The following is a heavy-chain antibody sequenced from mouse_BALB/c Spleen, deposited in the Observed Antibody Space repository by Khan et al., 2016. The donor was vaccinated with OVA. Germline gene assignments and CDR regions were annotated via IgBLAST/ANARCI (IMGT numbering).Heavy chain of an antibody. CDR1: GYTFTNYG. Sequence: QIQLVQSGPELKKPGETVKISCKASGYTFTNYGMNWVMQAPGKGLKWLGWINTYTGEPTYADDFKGRYAFSLETSASTAYLQINNLKNEDMATYFVARISSYWYSDVWGAGTTVTVSS. V-gene: IGHV9-1*02. CDR2: INTYTGEP. D-gene: IGHD6-2*01. J-gene: IGHJ1*01. CDR3: ARISSYWYSDV.